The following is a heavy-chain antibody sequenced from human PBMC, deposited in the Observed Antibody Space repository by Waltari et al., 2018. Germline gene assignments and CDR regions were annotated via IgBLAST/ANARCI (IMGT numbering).Heavy chain of an antibody. CDR2: SSATTTAV. CDR3: TTELLRDGYNCDY. Sequence: EVQLVESGGGMVKPGGSLRLSCAASGLAFSNYIVHWVRRAPGKGVKGLASSSATTTAVQDANSVNGVFSRSRDNAKNSLYLQMNSLRAEDTALYYCTTELLRDGYNCDYWGQGTLVTVSS. J-gene: IGHJ4*02. D-gene: IGHD5-12*01. V-gene: IGHV3-21*02. CDR1: GLAFSNYI.